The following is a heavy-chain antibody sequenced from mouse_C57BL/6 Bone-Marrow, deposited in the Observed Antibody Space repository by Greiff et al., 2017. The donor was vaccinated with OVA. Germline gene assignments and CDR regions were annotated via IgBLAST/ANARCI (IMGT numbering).Heavy chain of an antibody. CDR1: GYTFTNYW. CDR3: ARWELGRWYFDV. V-gene: IGHV1-63*01. Sequence: QVQLKQSGAELVRPGTSVKMSCKASGYTFTNYWIGWAKQRPGHGLEWIGDIYPGGGYTNYNEKFKGKATLTADKSSSTAYMQFSSLTSEDSAIYYCARWELGRWYFDVWGTGTTVTVSS. J-gene: IGHJ1*03. D-gene: IGHD4-1*01. CDR2: IYPGGGYT.